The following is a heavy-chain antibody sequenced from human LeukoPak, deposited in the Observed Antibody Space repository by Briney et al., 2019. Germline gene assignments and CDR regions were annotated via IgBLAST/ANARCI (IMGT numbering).Heavy chain of an antibody. D-gene: IGHD4-17*01. CDR3: AKGLGDYDDFRLGY. CDR1: VLTFSAYG. CDR2: IPSDGSDN. Sequence: GVSLRLSCAASVLTFSAYGFHWVRQAPGKGLEWVAFIPSDGSDNYYANSVKGRFTISRDNSKNTLYLQMNSLRPEDTAVYYCAKGLGDYDDFRLGYWGQGTLVTVSS. J-gene: IGHJ4*02. V-gene: IGHV3-30*02.